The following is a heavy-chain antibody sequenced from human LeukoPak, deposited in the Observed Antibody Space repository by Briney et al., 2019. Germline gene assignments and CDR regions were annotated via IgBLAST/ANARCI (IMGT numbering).Heavy chain of an antibody. CDR2: IWYGESNK. Sequence: GRSLRLSCAASGFTFSNYGMNWVRQAPGKGLEWVAVIWYGESNKYYADSVKGRFTISRDNSKNTLYLQMNSLRAEDTAVYYCAKGATYCSSTGCPDAFDIWGQGTMVTVSS. CDR3: AKGATYCSSTGCPDAFDI. CDR1: GFTFSNYG. D-gene: IGHD2-2*01. J-gene: IGHJ3*02. V-gene: IGHV3-30*18.